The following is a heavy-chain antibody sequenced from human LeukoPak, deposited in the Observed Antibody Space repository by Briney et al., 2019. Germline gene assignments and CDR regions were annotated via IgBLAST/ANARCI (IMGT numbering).Heavy chain of an antibody. CDR2: IWYDGSNK. CDR3: ARDGYSDSLDY. J-gene: IGHJ4*02. Sequence: GGSLRLSCAASGFTFSSYGMHWVRQAPGKGLEWVAVIWYDGSNKYYADSVKGRFTTSRDNSKDTLYLQMNSLRAEDTAVYYCARDGYSDSLDYWGQGTLVTVSS. V-gene: IGHV3-33*01. CDR1: GFTFSSYG. D-gene: IGHD4-11*01.